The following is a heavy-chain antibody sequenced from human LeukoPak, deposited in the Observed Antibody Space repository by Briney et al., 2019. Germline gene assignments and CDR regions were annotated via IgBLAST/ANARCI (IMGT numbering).Heavy chain of an antibody. CDR3: ASWAGETKNGLWSGPFDY. Sequence: ASVKVSCKASGYTFTRRFLHWVRQAPGQGLEWMGIIDPDGGSTNYAQRFQVRLTMTRDTSTTTVYMELSSLRSEDTAVYYCASWAGETKNGLWSGPFDYWGQGTLVTVSS. CDR1: GYTFTRRF. J-gene: IGHJ4*02. D-gene: IGHD3-3*01. CDR2: IDPDGGST. V-gene: IGHV1-46*01.